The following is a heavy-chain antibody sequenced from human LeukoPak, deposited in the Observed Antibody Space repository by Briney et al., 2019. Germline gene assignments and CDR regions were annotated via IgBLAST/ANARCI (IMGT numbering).Heavy chain of an antibody. Sequence: GESLKISCRGSGYSFTSYWIGRVRQMPGKGLEWMGIIYPGDSDTRYSPSFQGQVTISADKSISTAYLQWSSLKASDTAMYYCARMVAATLNNWFDPWGQGTLVTVSS. CDR1: GYSFTSYW. CDR2: IYPGDSDT. D-gene: IGHD2-15*01. CDR3: ARMVAATLNNWFDP. V-gene: IGHV5-51*01. J-gene: IGHJ5*02.